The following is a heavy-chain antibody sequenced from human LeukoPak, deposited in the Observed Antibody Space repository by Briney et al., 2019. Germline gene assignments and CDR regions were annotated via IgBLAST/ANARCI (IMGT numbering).Heavy chain of an antibody. Sequence: GGSLRLSCAASGFTFSSYGMHWVRQAPGKGLEWVAVIWYDGSNRYYADSVKGRFTISRDNPKNTLYLEMNSLRAEDTAVCYCAKDGSITEYYYMDVWGKGTTVTVSS. V-gene: IGHV3-33*03. CDR2: IWYDGSNR. D-gene: IGHD3-10*01. J-gene: IGHJ6*03. CDR1: GFTFSSYG. CDR3: AKDGSITEYYYMDV.